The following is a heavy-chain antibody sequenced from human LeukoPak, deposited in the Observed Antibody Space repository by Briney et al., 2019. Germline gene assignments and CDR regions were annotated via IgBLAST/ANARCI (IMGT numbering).Heavy chain of an antibody. CDR3: ARERGGNYFDY. CDR2: IYTSGST. CDR1: GGSISSYY. Sequence: PSETLSLTCTVSGGSISSYYWSWIRQPPGKGLEWIGYIYTSGSTNHNPSLKSRVTISVDTSKNQSSLKLSSVTAADTAVYYCARERGGNYFDYWGQGTLVTVSS. J-gene: IGHJ4*02. V-gene: IGHV4-4*09.